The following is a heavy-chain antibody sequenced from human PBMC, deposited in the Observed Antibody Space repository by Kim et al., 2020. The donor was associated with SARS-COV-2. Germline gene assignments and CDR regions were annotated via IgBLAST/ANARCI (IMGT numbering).Heavy chain of an antibody. J-gene: IGHJ6*02. D-gene: IGHD2-21*01. CDR2: IWYDGSDK. CDR3: ARDHIPNYYYYGMDV. CDR1: GFTFSSYA. Sequence: GGSLRLSCAASGFTFSSYAMHWVRQAPGKGLEWVALIWYDGSDKYYADSVKGRFTISRDDSKDTVYLQMNSLRAEDTAVYYCARDHIPNYYYYGMDVWG. V-gene: IGHV3-33*01.